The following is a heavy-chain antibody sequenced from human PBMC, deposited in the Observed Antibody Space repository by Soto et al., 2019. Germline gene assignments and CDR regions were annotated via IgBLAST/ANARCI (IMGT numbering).Heavy chain of an antibody. Sequence: ASVKVSCKASGYTFTSYDINWVRQATGQGLEWMGWMNPNSGNTGYAQKFQGRVTMTRNTSISTAYMELSSLRSEDTAVYYCATASASTVTLYGMDVWGQGTTVTVSS. V-gene: IGHV1-8*01. CDR2: MNPNSGNT. CDR1: GYTFTSYD. CDR3: ATASASTVTLYGMDV. J-gene: IGHJ6*02. D-gene: IGHD4-17*01.